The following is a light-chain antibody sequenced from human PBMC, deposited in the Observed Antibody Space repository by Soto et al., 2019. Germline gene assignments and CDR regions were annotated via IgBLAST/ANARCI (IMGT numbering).Light chain of an antibody. Sequence: EIVWTQCPGTLSLSPVARATLSCRASQSVSNNYLAWYQQKPGQAPRLLIYGASNRATGIPDRFSGSGSGTDFTLTISRLEPEDFAVYYCQQYGSSITFGQGTRVEIK. CDR1: QSVSNNY. V-gene: IGKV3-20*01. CDR2: GAS. CDR3: QQYGSSIT. J-gene: IGKJ5*01.